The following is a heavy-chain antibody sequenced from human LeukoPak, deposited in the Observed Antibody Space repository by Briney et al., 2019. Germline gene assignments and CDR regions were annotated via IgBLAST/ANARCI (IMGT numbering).Heavy chain of an antibody. J-gene: IGHJ3*02. CDR3: ARDIGVVXDAFDI. D-gene: IGHD2-15*01. CDR1: GFTFSSYW. Sequence: GGFLRLSCAASGFTFSSYWMHWVRQAPGKGLVWVSRINSDGSSTSYADSVKGRFTISRDNAKNTLYLQMNSLRAEDTAVYYCARDIGVVXDAFDIWGQGTMVTVSS. CDR2: INSDGSST. V-gene: IGHV3-74*01.